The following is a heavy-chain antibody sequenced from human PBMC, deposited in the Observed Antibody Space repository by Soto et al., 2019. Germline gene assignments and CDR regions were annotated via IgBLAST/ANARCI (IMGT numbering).Heavy chain of an antibody. CDR2: IYYSGST. D-gene: IGHD3-22*01. V-gene: IGHV4-30-4*01. Sequence: PSETLSLTCTVSGGSISSGDYYWSWIRQPPGKGLEWIGYIYYSGSTYYNPSLKSRVTISVDTSKNQFSLKLSSVTAADTAVYYCARDTTYYYDSSGSPRWGQGTLVTVSS. CDR3: ARDTTYYYDSSGSPR. CDR1: GGSISSGDYY. J-gene: IGHJ4*02.